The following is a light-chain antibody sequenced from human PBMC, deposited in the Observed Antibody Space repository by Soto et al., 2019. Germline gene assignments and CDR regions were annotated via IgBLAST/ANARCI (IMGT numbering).Light chain of an antibody. CDR3: QQYYTWPRT. CDR1: QTVGRN. J-gene: IGKJ1*01. Sequence: TKYVSTVSVSALETDNLSCSASQTVGRNLAWYQQESGQPPRLLIYAASTRATGIPARFSGSGSGTEFTLTISSLQSDDIAIYYCQQYYTWPRTFGQGTKVDIK. V-gene: IGKV3-15*01. CDR2: AAS.